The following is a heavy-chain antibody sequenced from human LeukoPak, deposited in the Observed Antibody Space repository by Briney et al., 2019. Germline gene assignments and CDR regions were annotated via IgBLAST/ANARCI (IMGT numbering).Heavy chain of an antibody. J-gene: IGHJ4*02. V-gene: IGHV3-15*07. CDR3: TTEYFGGFEY. Sequence: SGGSLRLSCVVSTFTKAWMNWVRQAPGKGPEWVGRVKNRGDGRTTDYAAPVKGRFIISRDDSKKTVYLQMDSLKTEDTAVYFCTTEYFGGFEYWGQGTLVTVSS. CDR2: VKNRGDGRTT. D-gene: IGHD3-16*01. CDR1: TFTKAW.